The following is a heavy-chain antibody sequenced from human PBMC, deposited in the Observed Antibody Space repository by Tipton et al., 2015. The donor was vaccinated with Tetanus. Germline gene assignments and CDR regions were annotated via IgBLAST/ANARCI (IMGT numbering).Heavy chain of an antibody. V-gene: IGHV3-48*01. J-gene: IGHJ4*02. Sequence: GSLRLSCVTSGFTFSSFAMSWVRQAPGKGLEWVSYISSPGTTKYYADSVKGRFTVSRDNAKSSLNLQMNSLRAEDTAVYYCARDIDVPGTTLYFDYWGQGALVTVSS. CDR1: GFTFSSFA. CDR3: ARDIDVPGTTLYFDY. CDR2: ISSPGTTK. D-gene: IGHD1-1*01.